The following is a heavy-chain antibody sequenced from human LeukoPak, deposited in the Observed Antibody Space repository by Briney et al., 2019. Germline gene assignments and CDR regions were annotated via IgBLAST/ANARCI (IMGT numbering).Heavy chain of an antibody. CDR1: GFTFSSYW. D-gene: IGHD4-23*01. Sequence: GGSLRLSCAVSGFTFSSYWMSWVRQAPGKGLEWVANIKQDGSEKYYVDSVKGRFTISRDNAKNSLYLQMNSLRAEDTAVYYCARDHGGNEFDYWGQGTLVTVSS. J-gene: IGHJ4*02. V-gene: IGHV3-7*01. CDR2: IKQDGSEK. CDR3: ARDHGGNEFDY.